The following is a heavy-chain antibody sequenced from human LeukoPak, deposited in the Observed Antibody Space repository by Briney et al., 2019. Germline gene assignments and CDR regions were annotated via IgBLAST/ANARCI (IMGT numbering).Heavy chain of an antibody. CDR1: GFTFSSYS. Sequence: GGSLRLSCAASGFTFSSYSMNWVRQAPGKGLEWVSSISSSSSYIYYADSVKGRFTISRDNAKNSLYLQMNSLRAEDTAVYYCATYDFWSGYYPNFGYWGQGTLVTVSS. J-gene: IGHJ4*02. CDR3: ATYDFWSGYYPNFGY. CDR2: ISSSSSYI. V-gene: IGHV3-21*01. D-gene: IGHD3-3*01.